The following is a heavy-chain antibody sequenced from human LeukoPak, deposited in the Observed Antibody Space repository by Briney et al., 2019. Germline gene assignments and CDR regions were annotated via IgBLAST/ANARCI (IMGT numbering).Heavy chain of an antibody. CDR2: TKPDGSAE. CDR1: GFTFRNYW. V-gene: IGHV3-7*01. J-gene: IGHJ4*02. CDR3: AGDTPPGGDYYFDY. D-gene: IGHD3-16*01. Sequence: GGSLRLSCAASGFTFRNYWMGWVRQAPGKGLEWVANTKPDGSAEYYADSVRGRFTISRDNSKNTLYLQMNSLRAEDTAVYYCAGDTPPGGDYYFDYWGQGTLVIVSS.